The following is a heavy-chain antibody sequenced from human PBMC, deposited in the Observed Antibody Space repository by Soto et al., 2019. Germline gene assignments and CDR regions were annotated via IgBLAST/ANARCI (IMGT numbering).Heavy chain of an antibody. CDR2: ISYDGSNK. V-gene: IGHV3-30-3*01. J-gene: IGHJ5*02. Sequence: QVQLVESGGGVVQPGRSLRLSCAASGFTFSSYAMHWVRQAPGKGLEWVAVISYDGSNKYYADSVKGRFTISRDNSKNTLYLQMNSLRAEDTAVYYCAREPRRYSSGWYLVYWFDPWGQGTLVTVSS. CDR3: AREPRRYSSGWYLVYWFDP. CDR1: GFTFSSYA. D-gene: IGHD6-19*01.